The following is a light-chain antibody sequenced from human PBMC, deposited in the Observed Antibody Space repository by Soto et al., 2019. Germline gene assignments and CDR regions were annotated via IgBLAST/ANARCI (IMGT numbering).Light chain of an antibody. CDR1: QSLNTNY. V-gene: IGKV3-20*01. Sequence: EIVLTQSPGTLSLSPGERATLSCRASQSLNTNYLAWYQQKPGQAPRLLIYGASSRATDIPDRFSGSGSGTDCTLTISRLEPEDFAVYYCHRYDDSPRTFGQGTKVDI. CDR3: HRYDDSPRT. J-gene: IGKJ1*01. CDR2: GAS.